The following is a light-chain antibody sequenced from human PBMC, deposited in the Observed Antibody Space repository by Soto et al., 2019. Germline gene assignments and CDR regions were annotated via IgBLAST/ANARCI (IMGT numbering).Light chain of an antibody. CDR1: QSVSSN. CDR2: GAS. CDR3: QQYNNWPRGT. Sequence: IVLRHSPGTLYLSPSDGATLSCRASQSVSSNHLAWYQQKPGQAPRLLLYGASTRATGIPARFIGSGSGTEFTLTISSLQSEDFAVYYCQQYNNWPRGTFGQGTKVDI. V-gene: IGKV3-15*01. J-gene: IGKJ1*01.